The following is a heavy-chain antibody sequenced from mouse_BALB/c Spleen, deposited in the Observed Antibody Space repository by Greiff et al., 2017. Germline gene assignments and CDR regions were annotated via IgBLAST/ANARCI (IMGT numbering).Heavy chain of an antibody. J-gene: IGHJ4*01. D-gene: IGHD2-3*01. CDR3: ARSGLLHAMDY. CDR1: GYTFTSYW. CDR2: INPSTGYT. V-gene: IGHV1-4*01. Sequence: VQLQQSGAELARPGASVKLSCKASGYTFTSYWMQWVKQRPGQGLEWIGYINPSTGYTEYNQKFKDKATLTADKSSSTAYMQLSSLTSEDSAVYYCARSGLLHAMDYWGQGTSVTVSS.